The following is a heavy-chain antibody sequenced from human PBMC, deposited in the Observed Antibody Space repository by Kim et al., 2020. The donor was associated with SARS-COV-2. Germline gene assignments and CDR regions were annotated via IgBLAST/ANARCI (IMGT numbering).Heavy chain of an antibody. D-gene: IGHD6-13*01. Sequence: SVKVSCKASGGTFSSYAISWVRQAPGQGLEWMGGIIPIFGTANYAQKFQGRVTITADESTSTAYMELSSLSSEDTAVYYCASGTAAGTNGMDVWGQGTTVTVSS. CDR2: IIPIFGTA. CDR3: ASGTAAGTNGMDV. V-gene: IGHV1-69*13. J-gene: IGHJ6*02. CDR1: GGTFSSYA.